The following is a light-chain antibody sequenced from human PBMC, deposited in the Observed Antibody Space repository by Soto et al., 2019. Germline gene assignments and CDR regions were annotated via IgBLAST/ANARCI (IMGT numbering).Light chain of an antibody. CDR3: QSYASSLSGLV. CDR1: SSNIGAGYY. J-gene: IGLJ2*01. Sequence: QSVLTQPPSVSGAPGQRVTISCTGSSSNIGAGYYVHWYQQLPGIAPKLLIYTNTNLPSGVPDRFSGSKSGTSASLAITGLQAEDEADYYCQSYASSLSGLVFGGGTKLTVL. CDR2: TNT. V-gene: IGLV1-40*01.